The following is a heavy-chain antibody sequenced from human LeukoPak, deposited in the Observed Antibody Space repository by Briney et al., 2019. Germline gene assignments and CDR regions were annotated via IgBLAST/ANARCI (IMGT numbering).Heavy chain of an antibody. Sequence: PSETLSLTCAVYGGSFSGYYWSWIRQPPGKGLEWIGEINHSGSTNYNPSLKSRATISVDTSKNQFSLKLSSVTAADTAVYYCARVLRYYYDSSGTFYYFDYWGQGTLVTVSS. J-gene: IGHJ4*02. CDR2: INHSGST. V-gene: IGHV4-34*01. CDR3: ARVLRYYYDSSGTFYYFDY. D-gene: IGHD3-22*01. CDR1: GGSFSGYY.